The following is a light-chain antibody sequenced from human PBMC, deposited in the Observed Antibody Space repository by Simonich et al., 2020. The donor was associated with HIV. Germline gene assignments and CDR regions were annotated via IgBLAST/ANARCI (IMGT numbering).Light chain of an antibody. J-gene: IGLJ3*02. CDR3: CSYAGSGTLV. CDR1: SSDVGIYNL. CDR2: EGS. Sequence: QSALTQPASVSGSPGQSITISCTGTSSDVGIYNLFSWYQQHPGKAPKLMIYEGSKRPSGVSNRFSGSKSGNTASLTISGLQAEDEADYYCCSYAGSGTLVFGGGTKRTVL. V-gene: IGLV2-23*01.